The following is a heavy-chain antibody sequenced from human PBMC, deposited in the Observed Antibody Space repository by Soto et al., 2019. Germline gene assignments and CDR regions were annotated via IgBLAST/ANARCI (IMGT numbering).Heavy chain of an antibody. V-gene: IGHV3-30-3*01. CDR3: ARGTHFEDYYDSSGYDY. CDR1: GFTFSSYA. D-gene: IGHD3-22*01. CDR2: ISYDGSNK. Sequence: GGSLRLCCAASGFTFSSYAMHWVRQAPGKGLEWVAVISYDGSNKYYADSVKGRFTISRDNSKNTLYLQMNSLRAEDTAVYYCARGTHFEDYYDSSGYDYWAQGT. J-gene: IGHJ4*02.